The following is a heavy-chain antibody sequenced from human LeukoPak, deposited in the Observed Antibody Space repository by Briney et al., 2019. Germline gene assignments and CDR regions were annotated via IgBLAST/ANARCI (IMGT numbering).Heavy chain of an antibody. Sequence: GASVKVSCKASGYIFTTYGITWVRQAPGQGLEWMGWISAYNGDTKYAQKLQGRVTMTTDTFTTTGYMELRSLRYDDTAVYYCARDHSSSCQLFDYWGQGTLVTVSS. CDR3: ARDHSSSCQLFDY. D-gene: IGHD6-13*01. J-gene: IGHJ4*02. CDR2: ISAYNGDT. CDR1: GYIFTTYG. V-gene: IGHV1-18*01.